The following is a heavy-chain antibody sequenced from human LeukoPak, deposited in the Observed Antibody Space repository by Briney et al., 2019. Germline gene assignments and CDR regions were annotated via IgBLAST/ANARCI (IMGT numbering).Heavy chain of an antibody. CDR3: ARDATITQGFPFDY. CDR2: IYYSGST. J-gene: IGHJ4*02. CDR1: GGSISSGGYY. D-gene: IGHD3-10*01. V-gene: IGHV4-31*03. Sequence: PSETRSLTCTVSGGSISSGGYYWSWIRQHPGKGLEWIGYIYYSGSTYYNPSLKSRVTISVDTSKNQFSLKLSSVTAADTAVYYCARDATITQGFPFDYWGQGTLVTVSS.